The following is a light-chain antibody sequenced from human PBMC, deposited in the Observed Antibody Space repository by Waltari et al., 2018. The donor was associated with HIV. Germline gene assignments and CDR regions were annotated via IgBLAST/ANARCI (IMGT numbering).Light chain of an antibody. CDR2: EVG. Sequence: QSALTQPASVSGSPGQSITISCTGTSSDIGYFNYFSWYQQHPGRAPKLMIYEVGNRPSGVSNRFSGSKSDNTASLTVSGLQPEDEADYYCSSYTSSGTLVFGGGTRLTVL. J-gene: IGLJ2*01. CDR1: SSDIGYFNY. V-gene: IGLV2-14*01. CDR3: SSYTSSGTLV.